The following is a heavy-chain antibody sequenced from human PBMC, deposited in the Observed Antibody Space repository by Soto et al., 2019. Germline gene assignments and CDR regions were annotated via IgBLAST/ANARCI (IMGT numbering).Heavy chain of an antibody. Sequence: SETLSLTCTVSGGSILNGGHYWTWIRQHPGKGLEWIGKIFFSGNTHYNPALKSRLTFSVDTTKNQFSLKLTSVTAADTAVYYCARAYSSNTYWFDPWGQGTLVTVSS. D-gene: IGHD6-13*01. CDR2: IFFSGNT. CDR3: ARAYSSNTYWFDP. J-gene: IGHJ5*02. V-gene: IGHV4-31*03. CDR1: GGSILNGGHY.